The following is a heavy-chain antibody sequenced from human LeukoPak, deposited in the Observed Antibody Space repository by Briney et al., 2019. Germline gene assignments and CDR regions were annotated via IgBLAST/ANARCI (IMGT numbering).Heavy chain of an antibody. V-gene: IGHV1-46*01. D-gene: IGHD6-13*01. J-gene: IGHJ4*02. CDR3: ARERGLIAAAAPGGFDY. CDR1: GYTFSSYY. Sequence: ASVKVSCKASGYTFSSYYIHWVRQAPGQGLEWMGVINPSGGRTSYAQKFQGRVTMTRDTSTSTVYMELSSLRSDDTAVYYCARERGLIAAAAPGGFDYWGQGTLVTVSS. CDR2: INPSGGRT.